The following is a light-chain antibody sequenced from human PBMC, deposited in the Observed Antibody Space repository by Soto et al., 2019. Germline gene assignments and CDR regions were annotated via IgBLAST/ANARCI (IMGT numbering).Light chain of an antibody. V-gene: IGKV3-20*01. CDR2: GAS. CDR3: KLFGRLPTSCA. CDR1: QNVSSNY. J-gene: IGKJ1*01. Sequence: ETVLTQSPGTLSLSPGERATLSCRASQNVSSNYLAWYQQKPGQAPRLLMYGASTMATGIPDRFSGSGSGTDFTFSISSLVTEDFAVYDSKLFGRLPTSCAFRHGTKEEIE.